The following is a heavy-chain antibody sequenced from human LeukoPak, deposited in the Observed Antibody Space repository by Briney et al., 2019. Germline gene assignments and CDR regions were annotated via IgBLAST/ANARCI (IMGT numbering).Heavy chain of an antibody. CDR1: GFTFTGYY. J-gene: IGHJ5*02. CDR2: INPNSGGT. D-gene: IGHD3-10*01. CDR3: ARNHLLLWFGEFCWFDP. V-gene: IGHV1-2*02. Sequence: GASVKVSCKASGFTFTGYYMHWVRQAPGQGLEWMGWINPNSGGTNYAQKFQGRVTMTRDTSISTAYMELSRLRSDDTAVYYCARNHLLLWFGEFCWFDPWGQGTLVTVSS.